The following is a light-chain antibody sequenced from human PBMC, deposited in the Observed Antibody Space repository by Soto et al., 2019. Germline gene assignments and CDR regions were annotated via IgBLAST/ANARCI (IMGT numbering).Light chain of an antibody. Sequence: DLEMNQSTAAMSASVGDRVTMTGRAMHGINNYLAWFQQRPGKVPQRLIYGASSLQSGVPSRFSGSGSGTEFTLTISSLQPEDSATYYCLQTNRYPWTFAQGTKVDIK. CDR1: HGINNY. CDR3: LQTNRYPWT. V-gene: IGKV1-17*03. J-gene: IGKJ1*01. CDR2: GAS.